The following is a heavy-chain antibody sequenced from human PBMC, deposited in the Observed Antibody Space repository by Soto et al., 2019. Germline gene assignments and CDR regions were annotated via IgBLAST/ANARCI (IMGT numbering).Heavy chain of an antibody. V-gene: IGHV1-18*01. J-gene: IGHJ4*02. CDR2: ISPHNGNT. CDR1: GYTLNTYC. Sequence: HVQLVQSGGELKKPGASVKVSCNTSGYTLNTYCITWVRQAPGQGLEWMGWISPHNGNTNYAEKFQGRVTMTADTITKTAYMELRNLRIDDTAVYYCARDTGNSFDYWGQGPPVTVSS. CDR3: ARDTGNSFDY.